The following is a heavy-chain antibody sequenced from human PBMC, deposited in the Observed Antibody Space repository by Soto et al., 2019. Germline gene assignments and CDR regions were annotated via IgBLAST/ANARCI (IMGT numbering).Heavy chain of an antibody. CDR1: GFTFSSYG. CDR3: AKDHCSSTSCYGYFDY. Sequence: GGSLRLSCAASGFTFSSYGMHWVRQAPGKGLEWVAVISYDGSNKYYADSVKGRFTISRDNSKNTLYLQMNSLRAEDTAVYYCAKDHCSSTSCYGYFDYWGQGTLVTVSS. J-gene: IGHJ4*02. CDR2: ISYDGSNK. V-gene: IGHV3-30*18. D-gene: IGHD2-2*01.